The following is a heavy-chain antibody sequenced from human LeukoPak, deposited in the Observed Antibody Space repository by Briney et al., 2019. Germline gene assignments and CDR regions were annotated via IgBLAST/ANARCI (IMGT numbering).Heavy chain of an antibody. CDR3: ATGRGLRLFDY. CDR2: INHSGST. J-gene: IGHJ4*02. Sequence: SETLSLTCAVYGGSFSGYYWSWIRQPPGKGLEWIGEINHSGSTNYNPSLKSRVTISVDTSKNQFSLKLGSVTAADTAVYYCATGRGLRLFDYWGQGTLVTVSS. CDR1: GGSFSGYY. D-gene: IGHD1-14*01. V-gene: IGHV4-34*01.